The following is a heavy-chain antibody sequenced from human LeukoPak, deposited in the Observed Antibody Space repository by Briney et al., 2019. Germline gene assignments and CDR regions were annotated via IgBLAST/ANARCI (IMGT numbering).Heavy chain of an antibody. J-gene: IGHJ6*03. CDR2: MNPNSGNT. Sequence: ASVKVSCKASGYTFTSYDINWVRQATGQGLEWMGWMNPNSGNTGYAQKFQGRVTMTSNTSISTAYTELSSLRSEDTAVYYCARGYSGYQYYYYMDVWGKGTTVTVSS. V-gene: IGHV1-8*01. CDR3: ARGYSGYQYYYYMDV. D-gene: IGHD6-13*01. CDR1: GYTFTSYD.